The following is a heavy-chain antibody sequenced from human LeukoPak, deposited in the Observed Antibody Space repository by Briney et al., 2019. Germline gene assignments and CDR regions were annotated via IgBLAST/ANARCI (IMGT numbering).Heavy chain of an antibody. CDR3: AKGYCSSTSCYALDYYYYYMDV. CDR2: ISGSGGST. D-gene: IGHD2-2*01. J-gene: IGHJ6*03. V-gene: IGHV3-23*01. Sequence: PGGSLRLSCAASGFTFSSYAMSWVRQAPGKGLEWVSAISGSGGSTYYADSVKGRFTISRDNSKNTLYLQMNSLRAEDTAVYYCAKGYCSSTSCYALDYYYYYMDVWGKGTTVTVSS. CDR1: GFTFSSYA.